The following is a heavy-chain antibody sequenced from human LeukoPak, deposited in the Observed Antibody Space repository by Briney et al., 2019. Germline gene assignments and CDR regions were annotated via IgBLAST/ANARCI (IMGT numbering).Heavy chain of an antibody. V-gene: IGHV3-11*01. CDR1: GFTFSDYY. J-gene: IGHJ4*02. Sequence: GGSLRLSCAASGFTFSDYYMSWIRQAPGKGLEWVSYISSTGSTKYYADSVKGRFTISRDNAKNSLYLQVNSLAADDTAVYYCARGRARATPSFDYWGQGTLVTASS. CDR2: ISSTGSTK. CDR3: ARGRARATPSFDY.